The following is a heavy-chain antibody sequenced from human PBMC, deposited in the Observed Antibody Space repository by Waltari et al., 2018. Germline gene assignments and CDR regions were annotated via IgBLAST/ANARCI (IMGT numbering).Heavy chain of an antibody. Sequence: QVQLVESGGGVVQPGRSLRLSCAASGFTFSSYGMHRVRQAPGKGLEWVAVISYDGSNKYYADSVKGRFTISRDNSKNTLYLQMNSLRAEDTAVYYCVVGGVVIEPPFDYWGQGTLVTVSS. J-gene: IGHJ4*02. CDR2: ISYDGSNK. CDR1: GFTFSSYG. CDR3: VVGGVVIEPPFDY. V-gene: IGHV3-30*03. D-gene: IGHD3-3*01.